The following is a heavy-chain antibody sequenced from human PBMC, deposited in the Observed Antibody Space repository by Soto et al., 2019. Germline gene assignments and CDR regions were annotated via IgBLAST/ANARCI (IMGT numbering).Heavy chain of an antibody. CDR1: GGSFSGYY. V-gene: IGHV4-34*01. J-gene: IGHJ6*02. CDR2: INHSGST. Sequence: SETLSLTCAVYGGSFSGYYWSWIRQPPGKGLEWIGEINHSGSTNYNPSLKSRVTISVDTSKNQFSLKLSSVTAADTAVYYCARDRGGYCSGGSCYPSGRCMDVRGQGTTVTVSS. D-gene: IGHD2-15*01. CDR3: ARDRGGYCSGGSCYPSGRCMDV.